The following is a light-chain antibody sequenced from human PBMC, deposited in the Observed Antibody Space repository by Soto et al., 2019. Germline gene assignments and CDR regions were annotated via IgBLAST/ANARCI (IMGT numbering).Light chain of an antibody. J-gene: IGKJ2*01. V-gene: IGKV3-20*01. CDR3: QQYGSSPPT. CDR2: GAS. Sequence: EIVLTQSPGTLSLSPGERATLSCRASQSVSNSFLVWYQQKPGQAPRLLIYGASSRATGIPDRFSGSGSGTDFTLTSSRLEPEDFAVYYCQQYGSSPPTFGQGTNLEIK. CDR1: QSVSNSF.